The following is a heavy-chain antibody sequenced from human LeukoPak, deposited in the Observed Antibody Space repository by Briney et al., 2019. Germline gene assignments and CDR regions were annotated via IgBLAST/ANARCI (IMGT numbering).Heavy chain of an antibody. J-gene: IGHJ4*02. CDR1: GYTFTSYA. Sequence: ASVKVSCKASGYTFTSYAMNWVRQAPGQGLEWMGWINTNTGNPTYAQGFTGRFVFSLDTSVSTAYPQISSLKAEDTAVYYCARGGYSYGFDPIDYWGQGTLVTVSS. D-gene: IGHD5-18*01. CDR2: INTNTGNP. CDR3: ARGGYSYGFDPIDY. V-gene: IGHV7-4-1*02.